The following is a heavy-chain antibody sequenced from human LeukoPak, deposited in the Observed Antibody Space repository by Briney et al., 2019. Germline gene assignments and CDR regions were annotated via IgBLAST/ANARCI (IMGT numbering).Heavy chain of an antibody. V-gene: IGHV3-73*01. CDR3: SVTVVTPDFDY. CDR2: IRSKANSYAT. CDR1: GFTFSGSA. J-gene: IGHJ4*02. D-gene: IGHD4-23*01. Sequence: PGGSLRLSCAASGFTFSGSAMHWVRQASGKGLEWVARIRSKANSYATAYAASVKGTFTISRDDSKNTEYLKMNSLKTEDTAVYYCSVTVVTPDFDYWGQGTLVTVSS.